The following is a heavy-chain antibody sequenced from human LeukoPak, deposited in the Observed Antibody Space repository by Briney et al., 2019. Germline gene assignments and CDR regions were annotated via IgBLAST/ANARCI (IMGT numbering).Heavy chain of an antibody. Sequence: AVGSLILSCAASGFTFSSFWMHWVRQAPGKGLVWVSRIHSDGSVTNYANSVKGRFTISRDNAKNTLYLQMNSLRAEDTAVYYCVRIIVGASNWFDSWGQGTLVTVSS. D-gene: IGHD1-26*01. CDR3: VRIIVGASNWFDS. CDR1: GFTFSSFW. V-gene: IGHV3-74*01. CDR2: IHSDGSVT. J-gene: IGHJ5*01.